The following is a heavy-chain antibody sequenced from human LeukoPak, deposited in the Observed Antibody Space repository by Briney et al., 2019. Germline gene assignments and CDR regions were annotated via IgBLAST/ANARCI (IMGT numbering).Heavy chain of an antibody. V-gene: IGHV4-59*11. CDR1: GDSFSSHY. J-gene: IGHJ3*02. D-gene: IGHD4-17*01. Sequence: SETLSLTCAVSGDSFSSHYWTWIRQPPGRGLEWIGYISYIGTTNYNPSLKSRVTISIDTSRNQFSLKLSSVTTADTAVYYCARDLVTVTKGFDIWGLGTMVSVSS. CDR2: ISYIGTT. CDR3: ARDLVTVTKGFDI.